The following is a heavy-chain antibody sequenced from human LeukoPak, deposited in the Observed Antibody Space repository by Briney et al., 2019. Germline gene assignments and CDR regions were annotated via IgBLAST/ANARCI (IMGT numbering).Heavy chain of an antibody. Sequence: SDTLSLTCAVYGGSFSNYYWSWLRQTPGKGMEWIGEINDSGRINYNPSLMSRVTVSVDTSKNQFSLRLTSVTATDTAVYYCARRWNYGRNYYIDVWGKGATVSVSS. CDR2: INDSGRI. V-gene: IGHV4-34*01. J-gene: IGHJ6*03. CDR1: GGSFSNYY. CDR3: ARRWNYGRNYYIDV. D-gene: IGHD1-7*01.